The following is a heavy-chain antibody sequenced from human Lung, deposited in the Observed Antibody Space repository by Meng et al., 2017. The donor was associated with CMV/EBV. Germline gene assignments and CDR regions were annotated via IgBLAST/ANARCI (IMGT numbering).Heavy chain of an antibody. CDR2: ISAYNGNT. J-gene: IGHJ4*03. CDR3: ARSRYCRSTSCYFDY. CDR1: GYTFTSYG. Sequence: ASXXVSXKASGYTFTSYGISWVRQAPGQGLEWMGWISAYNGNTNYEQKLQGRVTMTTDTSTSTAYMELRSLRSDDTALYYCARSRYCRSTSCYFDYWGQGXLVTVSS. V-gene: IGHV1-18*01. D-gene: IGHD2-2*01.